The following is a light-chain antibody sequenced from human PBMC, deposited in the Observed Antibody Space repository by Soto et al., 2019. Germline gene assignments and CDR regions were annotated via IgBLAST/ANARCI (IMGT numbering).Light chain of an antibody. CDR3: QQYGSSPLWG. CDR2: GAS. J-gene: IGKJ1*01. CDR1: QSVSSSY. V-gene: IGKV3-20*01. Sequence: EIVLTQSPGTLSLSPGERATLSCRASQSVSSSYLAWYQQKPGQAPRLLIYGASSRATGIPDRFSGSGSGTDFTLTISRLEPADFAVYYCQQYGSSPLWGFGQGTKVEIK.